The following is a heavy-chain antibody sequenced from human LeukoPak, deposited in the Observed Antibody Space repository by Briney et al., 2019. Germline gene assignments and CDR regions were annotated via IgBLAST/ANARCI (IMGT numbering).Heavy chain of an antibody. CDR2: INPNSGGT. V-gene: IGHV1-2*02. CDR3: ARVFGAYDAFDI. CDR1: GYTFTGYY. Sequence: ASVKVSCKASGYTFTGYYMHWVRQAPGQGLEWMGWINPNSGGTNYAQKFQGRVTMTRDTSVSTAYMELSRLRSDDTAVYYCARVFGAYDAFDIWGQGTMVTVSS. D-gene: IGHD3-10*01. J-gene: IGHJ3*02.